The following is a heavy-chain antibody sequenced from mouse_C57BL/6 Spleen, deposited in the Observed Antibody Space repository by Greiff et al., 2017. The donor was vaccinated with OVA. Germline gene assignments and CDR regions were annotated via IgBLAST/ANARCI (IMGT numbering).Heavy chain of an antibody. D-gene: IGHD2-1*01. Sequence: VQRVESGPGLVQPSQSLSITCTVSGFSLTSYGVHWVRQSPGKGLEWLGVIWSGGSTDYNAAFISRLSISKDNSKSQVFFKMNSLQADDTAIYYCARNKPYGNYAWYFDVWGTGTTVTVSS. V-gene: IGHV2-2*01. CDR2: IWSGGST. CDR3: ARNKPYGNYAWYFDV. CDR1: GFSLTSYG. J-gene: IGHJ1*03.